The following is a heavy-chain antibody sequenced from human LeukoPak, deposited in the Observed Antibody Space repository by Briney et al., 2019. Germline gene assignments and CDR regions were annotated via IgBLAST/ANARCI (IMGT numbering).Heavy chain of an antibody. D-gene: IGHD1-20*01. V-gene: IGHV3-30*02. CDR1: GFTFSSYG. J-gene: IGHJ3*02. CDR2: IRYDGSNK. Sequence: GGSLRLSCAASGFTFSSYGMHWVRQAPGKGLEWVAFIRYDGSNKYYADSVKGRFTISRDNSKNTLYLQMHSLRAEDTAVYYCAKDRYNWNPDTFDIWGQGTMVTVSS. CDR3: AKDRYNWNPDTFDI.